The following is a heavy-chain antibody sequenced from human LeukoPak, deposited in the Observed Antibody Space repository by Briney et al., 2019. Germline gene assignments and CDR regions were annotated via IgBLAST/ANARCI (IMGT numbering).Heavy chain of an antibody. D-gene: IGHD1-26*01. CDR3: EXXXXXXXTCYSGDF. CDR2: TSADNGEI. V-gene: IGHV1-18*01. CDR1: GYTFIKYG. Sequence: ASVKVSCKASGYTFIKYGISWVRQAPGQGLEWMAWTSADNGEINYAQKLQGRVTLTTDTSTSTAYMELRSLRSDDTAVNYCEXXXXXXXTCYSGDFWGQGTLVTVSS. J-gene: IGHJ4*02.